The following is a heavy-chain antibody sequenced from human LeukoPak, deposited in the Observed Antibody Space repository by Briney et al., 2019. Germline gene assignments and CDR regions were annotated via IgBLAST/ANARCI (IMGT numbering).Heavy chain of an antibody. CDR1: GGSISSGSYY. CDR2: IYTSGST. V-gene: IGHV4-61*02. CDR3: AREGRGYYGSGAY. Sequence: SQTLSLTCTVSGGSISSGSYYWSWIRQPAGKGLEWIGRIYTSGSTNYNPSLKSRVTISVDTSKNQFSLKLSSVTAADTAVYYCAREGRGYYGSGAYWGQGTLVTVSS. D-gene: IGHD3-10*01. J-gene: IGHJ4*02.